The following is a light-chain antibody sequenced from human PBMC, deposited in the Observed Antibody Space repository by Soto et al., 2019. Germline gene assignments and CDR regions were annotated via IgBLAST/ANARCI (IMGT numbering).Light chain of an antibody. J-gene: IGLJ3*02. CDR3: QSYDRNTWV. CDR1: SGSIALNY. V-gene: IGLV6-57*03. CDR2: EDD. Sequence: NFMLTQPHSVSESPGKTVTISCTRSSGSIALNYVQWYQQRPGSAPTTVIYEDDHRPSEVHALFSGSIDRSFNAASLTISGMKPDDEADYYCQSYDRNTWVFGGGTQLTVL.